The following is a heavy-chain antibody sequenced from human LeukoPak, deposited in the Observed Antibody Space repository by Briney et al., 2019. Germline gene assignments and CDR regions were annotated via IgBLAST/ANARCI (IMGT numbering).Heavy chain of an antibody. CDR2: IYYSGST. V-gene: IGHV4-39*07. J-gene: IGHJ3*02. Sequence: KISETLSLTCTVSGGSISSSSYYWGWIRQPPGKGLEWIGSIYYSGSTYYNPSLKSRVTISVDTSKNQFSLKLSSVTAADTAVYYCARDLKYDSSGYYLGDAFDIWGQGTMVTVSS. CDR1: GGSISSSSYY. CDR3: ARDLKYDSSGYYLGDAFDI. D-gene: IGHD3-22*01.